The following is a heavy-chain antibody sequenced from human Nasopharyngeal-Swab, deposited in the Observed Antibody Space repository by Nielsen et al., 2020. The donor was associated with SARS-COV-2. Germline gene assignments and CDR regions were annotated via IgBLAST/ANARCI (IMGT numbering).Heavy chain of an antibody. V-gene: IGHV4-34*01. J-gene: IGHJ5*02. CDR2: INHSGST. CDR3: ALDIVVVPAAMLGNWFDP. D-gene: IGHD2-2*01. Sequence: SETLSLTCAVYGGSFSGYYWSWIRQPPGKGLEWIGEINHSGSTNYNPSLKSRVTISVATSKNQFSLKLSSVTAADTAVYYCALDIVVVPAAMLGNWFDPWGQGTLVTVSS. CDR1: GGSFSGYY.